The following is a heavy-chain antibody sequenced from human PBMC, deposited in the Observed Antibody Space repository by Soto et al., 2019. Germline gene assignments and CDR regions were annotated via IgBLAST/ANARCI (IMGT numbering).Heavy chain of an antibody. J-gene: IGHJ4*02. D-gene: IGHD6-19*01. CDR1: GGSISSYY. CDR2: IYYSGST. Sequence: PSETLSLTCTVSGGSISSYYWSWIRQPPGKGLEWIGYIYYSGSTNYNPSLKSRVTISVDTSKNQFSLKLSSVTAADTAVYYCARVPYSSGLYYFDYWGQGTLVTVSS. V-gene: IGHV4-59*01. CDR3: ARVPYSSGLYYFDY.